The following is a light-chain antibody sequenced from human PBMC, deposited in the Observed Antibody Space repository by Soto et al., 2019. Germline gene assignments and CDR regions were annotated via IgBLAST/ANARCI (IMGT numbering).Light chain of an antibody. Sequence: QSALTQPASVSGSPGQSITISCTGNSSDVGSYNLVSWYQQHPGKAPKLMIYDVSNRPSGVSNRFSGSKSGNTASLTISGLQAEDEADYYCSSYTSSSPVVFGGGTKLTVL. CDR2: DVS. CDR1: SSDVGSYNL. J-gene: IGLJ2*01. V-gene: IGLV2-14*02. CDR3: SSYTSSSPVV.